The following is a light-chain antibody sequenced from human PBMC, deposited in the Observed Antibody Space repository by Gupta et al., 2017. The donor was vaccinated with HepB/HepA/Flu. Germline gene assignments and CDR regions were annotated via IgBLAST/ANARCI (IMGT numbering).Light chain of an antibody. CDR2: WAS. Sequence: DIVMTQSPDSLAVSLGERATINCKSSQSVLYSSNNKNYLSWYQQRPGQPPKLLIYWASTRESGVPDQFSGSGSGTEFTLTSSSLQAEDVAVYYCQQYYRTPRTFGQGTKVEV. J-gene: IGKJ1*01. CDR1: QSVLYSSNNKNY. CDR3: QQYYRTPRT. V-gene: IGKV4-1*01.